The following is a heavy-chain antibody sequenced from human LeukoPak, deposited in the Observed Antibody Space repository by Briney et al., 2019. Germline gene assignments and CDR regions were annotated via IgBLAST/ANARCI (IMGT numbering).Heavy chain of an antibody. CDR2: ISGSGGST. D-gene: IGHD1-26*01. J-gene: IGHJ4*02. CDR3: AKGVRLVGAFYFDY. CDR1: GFTFSSYA. V-gene: IGHV3-23*01. Sequence: GGSLRLSCAASGFTFSSYAMSWVRQAPGKGLECVSGISGSGGSTYYADSVKGRFTISRDNSKNTLYLQMNSLRAEDTAVYYCAKGVRLVGAFYFDYWGQGTLVTVSS.